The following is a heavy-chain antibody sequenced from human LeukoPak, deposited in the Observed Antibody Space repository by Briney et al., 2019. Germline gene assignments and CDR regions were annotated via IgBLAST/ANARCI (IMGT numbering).Heavy chain of an antibody. J-gene: IGHJ1*01. CDR3: AKGYYDSSGYYYKEYFQH. V-gene: IGHV3-9*01. Sequence: GGSLRLSCAASGFTFDDYAMHWVRQAPGKGLEWVSGISWNSGSIGYADSVKGRFTISRDNAKNSLYLQMNSLRAEDTALYYCAKGYYDSSGYYYKEYFQHWGQGTLVTVSS. CDR1: GFTFDDYA. CDR2: ISWNSGSI. D-gene: IGHD3-22*01.